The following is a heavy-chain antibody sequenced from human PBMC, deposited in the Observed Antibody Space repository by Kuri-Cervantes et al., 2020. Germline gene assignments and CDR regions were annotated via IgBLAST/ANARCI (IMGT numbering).Heavy chain of an antibody. D-gene: IGHD2-2*01. CDR2: ISYDGSNK. Sequence: GGSLRLSCAASGFTFSSYAMHWVRQAPGKGLEWVAVISYDGSNKYYADSVKGRFTISRDNSKNTLYLQMNSLRAGGTAVYYCARDNVPWAMDSLWIWGQGTVVTVSS. CDR3: ARDNVPWAMDSLWI. J-gene: IGHJ3*02. V-gene: IGHV3-30-3*01. CDR1: GFTFSSYA.